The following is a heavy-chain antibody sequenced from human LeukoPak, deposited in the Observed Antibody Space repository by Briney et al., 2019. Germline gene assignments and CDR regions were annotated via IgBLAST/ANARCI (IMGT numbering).Heavy chain of an antibody. CDR2: ISWNSGSI. CDR3: AKDVGSGSYHDFDY. V-gene: IGHV3-9*01. Sequence: GGSLRLSCAASGFTFSSYSMNWVRQAPGKGLEWVSGISWNSGSIGYADSVKGRFTISRDNAKNSLYLQMNSLRAEDTALYYCAKDVGSGSYHDFDYWGQGTLVTVSS. CDR1: GFTFSSYS. D-gene: IGHD3-10*01. J-gene: IGHJ4*02.